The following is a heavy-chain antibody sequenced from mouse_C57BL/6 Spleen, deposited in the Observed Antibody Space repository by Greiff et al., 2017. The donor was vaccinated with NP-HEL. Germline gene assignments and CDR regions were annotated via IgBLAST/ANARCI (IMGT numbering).Heavy chain of an antibody. D-gene: IGHD2-2*01. Sequence: EVQLVESGGGLVKPGGSLKLSCAASGFTFSSYAMSWVRQTPEKRLEWVATISDGGSYTYYPDNVKGRFTISRDNAKNNLYLQMSHLKSEDTAMYYCAREDGYGNMDYWGQGTSVTVSS. CDR2: ISDGGSYT. J-gene: IGHJ4*01. CDR3: AREDGYGNMDY. V-gene: IGHV5-4*01. CDR1: GFTFSSYA.